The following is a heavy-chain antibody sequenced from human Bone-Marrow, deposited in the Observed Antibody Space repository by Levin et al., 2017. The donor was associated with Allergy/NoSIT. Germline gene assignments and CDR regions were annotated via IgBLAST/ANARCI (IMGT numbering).Heavy chain of an antibody. CDR3: ARDHITIFSLYFDY. V-gene: IGHV3-48*02. CDR1: GFTFSSHS. CDR2: ISTTSSTI. D-gene: IGHD3-9*01. Sequence: ASVKVSCAASGFTFSSHSMNWVRQAPGKGLEWVSYISTTSSTIYYADSVKGRFTISRDDAKNSLYLQMNSLRDEDTAVYYCARDHITIFSLYFDYWGPGTLVTVSS. J-gene: IGHJ4*02.